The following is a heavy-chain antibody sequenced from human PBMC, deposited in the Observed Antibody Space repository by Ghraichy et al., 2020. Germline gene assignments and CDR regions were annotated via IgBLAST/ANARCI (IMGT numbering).Heavy chain of an antibody. V-gene: IGHV3-30-3*01. CDR3: ARTAMVKYYFDY. D-gene: IGHD5-18*01. CDR2: ISYDGSNK. J-gene: IGHJ4*02. Sequence: GGSLRLSCAASGFTFSSYATHWVRQAPGKGLEWVAVISYDGSNKYYADSVKGRFTISRDNSKNTLYLQMNSLRAEDTAVYYCARTAMVKYYFDYWGQGTLVTVSS. CDR1: GFTFSSYA.